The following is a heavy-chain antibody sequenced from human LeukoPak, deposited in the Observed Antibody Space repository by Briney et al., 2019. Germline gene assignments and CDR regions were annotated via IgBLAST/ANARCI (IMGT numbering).Heavy chain of an antibody. CDR2: IHHSGST. CDR1: GDSISSGHY. Sequence: SETLSLTCTVSGDSISSGHYWDWIRQPPGRGLEWIVSIHHSGSTWYNPSLKSRVTISLDTSQTQISLRVTSVTAADTAVYYCARGTDYYDSSGWLDPWGQGTLVTVSS. J-gene: IGHJ5*02. CDR3: ARGTDYYDSSGWLDP. D-gene: IGHD3-22*01. V-gene: IGHV4-38-2*02.